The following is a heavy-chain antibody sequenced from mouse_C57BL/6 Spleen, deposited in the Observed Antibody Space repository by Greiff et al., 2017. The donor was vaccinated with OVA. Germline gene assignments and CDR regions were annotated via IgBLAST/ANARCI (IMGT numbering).Heavy chain of an antibody. D-gene: IGHD2-4*01. CDR1: GYTFTSYG. V-gene: IGHV1-81*01. Sequence: QVQLQQSGAELARPGASVKLSCKASGYTFTSYGISWVKQRTGQGLEWIGEIYPRSGNTYYNEKFKGKATLTADKSSSTAYMELRSLTSEDSAVYFCARRGYDYDDGYYFDDWGQGTTLTVSS. J-gene: IGHJ2*01. CDR3: ARRGYDYDDGYYFDD. CDR2: IYPRSGNT.